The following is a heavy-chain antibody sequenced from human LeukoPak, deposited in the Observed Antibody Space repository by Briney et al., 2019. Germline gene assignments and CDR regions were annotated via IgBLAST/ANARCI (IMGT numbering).Heavy chain of an antibody. J-gene: IGHJ5*01. CDR2: IYYSGST. Sequence: PSETLSLTCTVSGGSISSSSFYWDWIRQPPGKGLEWIGSIYYSGSTSYKPSLKSRLTISLDTSKNQFSLKVSSVTAADTAIYYCTRESSSSPDSWGQGTLVTVSS. V-gene: IGHV4-39*01. D-gene: IGHD6-6*01. CDR3: TRESSSSPDS. CDR1: GGSISSSSFY.